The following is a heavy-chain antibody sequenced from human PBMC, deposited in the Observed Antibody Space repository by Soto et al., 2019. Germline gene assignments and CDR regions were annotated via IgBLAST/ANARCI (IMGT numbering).Heavy chain of an antibody. CDR3: AKGDTTMITDNYAMDV. V-gene: IGHV3-23*01. J-gene: IGHJ6*02. Sequence: GGSLCLSCAVSGFTFTSYAMTWVRQAPGKGLEWVSAISGSGGSEFYADSVKGRFTISSDNTKHTLYLQMKSLRADATALYYCAKGDTTMITDNYAMDVWGQGTTVTVSS. CDR2: ISGSGGSE. D-gene: IGHD5-18*01. CDR1: GFTFTSYA.